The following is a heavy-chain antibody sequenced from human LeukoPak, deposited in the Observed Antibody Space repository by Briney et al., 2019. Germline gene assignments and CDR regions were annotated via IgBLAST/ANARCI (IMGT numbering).Heavy chain of an antibody. CDR2: IYTSGST. V-gene: IGHV4-4*07. J-gene: IGHJ4*02. CDR1: GGSISSYY. D-gene: IGHD3-9*01. Sequence: NPSETLSLTCTVSGGSISSYYWSWIRQPAGKGLEWLGRIYTSGSTNYNPSLKSRVAMSVETSKNQFSLKLSSVAAADTAVYYCARDTVRYDILTGYYNVMDYWGQGTLVTVSS. CDR3: ARDTVRYDILTGYYNVMDY.